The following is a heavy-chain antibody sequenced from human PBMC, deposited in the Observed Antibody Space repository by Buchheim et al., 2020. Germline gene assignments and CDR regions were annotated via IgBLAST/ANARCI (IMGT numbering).Heavy chain of an antibody. J-gene: IGHJ4*02. CDR2: IKQDGSEK. CDR3: AKVSGYYDFWSGQTHFDY. CDR1: GFTFSSYW. Sequence: EVQLVESGGGLVQPGGSLRLSCAASGFTFSSYWMSWVRQAPGKGLEWVANIKQDGSEKYYVDSVKGRFTISRDNAKNSLYLQMNSLRAEDTAVYYCAKVSGYYDFWSGQTHFDYWGQGTL. D-gene: IGHD3-3*01. V-gene: IGHV3-7*03.